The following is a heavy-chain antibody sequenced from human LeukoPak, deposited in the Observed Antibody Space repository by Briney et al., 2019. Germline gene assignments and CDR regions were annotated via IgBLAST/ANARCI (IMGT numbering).Heavy chain of an antibody. CDR2: IIPIFGTA. D-gene: IGHD2-2*01. V-gene: IGHV1-69*05. CDR3: ARSPALRYCSSTSCPMFAFDI. Sequence: SVKVSCKASGGTFNNHAINWVRQAPGQGLEWMGRIIPIFGTANYAQKFQGRVTITTDESTSTAYMELSSLRSEDTAVYYCARSPALRYCSSTSCPMFAFDIWGQGTMVTVSS. J-gene: IGHJ3*02. CDR1: GGTFNNHA.